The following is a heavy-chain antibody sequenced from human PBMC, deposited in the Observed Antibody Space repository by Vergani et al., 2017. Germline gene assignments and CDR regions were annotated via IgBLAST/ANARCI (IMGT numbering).Heavy chain of an antibody. CDR1: GGTFSSYV. CDR2: IIPIFVTA. V-gene: IGHV1-69*13. D-gene: IGHD6-13*01. J-gene: IGHJ5*02. Sequence: QVQLVQSGAEVKKPGSSVKVSCKASGGTFSSYVISWVRQAPGQGLEWMGRIIPIFVTAHYAQKLQGRVTLTADESTSTAYMERSSLRSEDTAVYYCARDAGIAAASVWFDPWGQGTLVTVSS. CDR3: ARDAGIAAASVWFDP.